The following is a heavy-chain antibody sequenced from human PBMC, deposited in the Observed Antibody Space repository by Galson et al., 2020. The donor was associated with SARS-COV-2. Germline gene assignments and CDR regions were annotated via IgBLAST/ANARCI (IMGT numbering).Heavy chain of an antibody. J-gene: IGHJ5*02. CDR3: ARAEALGGPEQLLWFGELLYQNNWFDP. CDR2: IYYSGST. V-gene: IGHV4-31*03. CDR1: GGSISSGGYY. D-gene: IGHD3-10*01. Sequence: SQTLSLTCTVSGGSISSGGYYWSWIRQHPGKGLEWIGYIYYSGSTYYNPSLKSRVTISVDTSKNQFSLKLSSVTAADTAVYYCARAEALGGPEQLLWFGELLYQNNWFDPWGQGTLVTVSS.